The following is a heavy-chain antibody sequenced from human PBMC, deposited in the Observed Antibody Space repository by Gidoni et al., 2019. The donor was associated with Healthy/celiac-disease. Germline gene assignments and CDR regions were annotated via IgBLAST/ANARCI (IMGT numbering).Heavy chain of an antibody. J-gene: IGHJ4*02. CDR3: ARDSSGWSFDY. Sequence: QVQLVQSGAEVTKPGASVQVSCKASGYTFTGYYMHWVRQAPGQRLEWMGWIKPDSGGTNYAQKFQGRVTMTRDTSISTAYMELSRLRSDDTAVYYCARDSSGWSFDYWGQGTLVTVSS. CDR1: GYTFTGYY. V-gene: IGHV1-2*02. D-gene: IGHD6-19*01. CDR2: IKPDSGGT.